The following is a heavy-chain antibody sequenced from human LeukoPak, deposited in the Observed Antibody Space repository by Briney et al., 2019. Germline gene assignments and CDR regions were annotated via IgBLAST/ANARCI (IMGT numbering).Heavy chain of an antibody. CDR1: GYSFTCYW. V-gene: IGHV5-51*01. CDR2: IYPGDSDT. Sequence: GESLKISCKGSGYSFTCYWIGWVRQMPGKGLEWMGIIYPGDSDTRYSPSFQGQVTISADKSISTAYLQWSSLKASDTAMYYCARQMDNYYYYMDVWGKGTTVTVSS. J-gene: IGHJ6*03. CDR3: ARQMDNYYYYMDV. D-gene: IGHD2-2*03.